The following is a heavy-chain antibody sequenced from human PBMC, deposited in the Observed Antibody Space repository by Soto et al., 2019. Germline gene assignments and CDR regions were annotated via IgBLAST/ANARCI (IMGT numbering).Heavy chain of an antibody. CDR2: INPSGGST. CDR3: ARDLLTTVVTPGYYYGMDV. Sequence: ASVKVSCKASGYTFTSYYMHWVRQAPGQGLEWMGIINPSGGSTSYAQKFQGRVTMTRETSTSTVYMELSSLRSEDTAVYYCARDLLTTVVTPGYYYGMDVWGQGTTVTVSS. D-gene: IGHD4-17*01. J-gene: IGHJ6*02. CDR1: GYTFTSYY. V-gene: IGHV1-46*01.